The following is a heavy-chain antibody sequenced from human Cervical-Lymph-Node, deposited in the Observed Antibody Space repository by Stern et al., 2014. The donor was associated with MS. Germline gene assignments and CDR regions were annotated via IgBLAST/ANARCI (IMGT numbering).Heavy chain of an antibody. CDR1: GGSISSGDYY. D-gene: IGHD1-1*01. Sequence: VQLVESGPGLVKPSQTLSLTCTVSGGSISSGDYYWSWIRQRPGMGLEWIGYISSSGSTYYNPSLKGRVTISVDTSKNQFSLKLNSVTAADTAVYYCARAGDYYTMDVWGQGTTVTVSS. V-gene: IGHV4-31*03. CDR3: ARAGDYYTMDV. J-gene: IGHJ6*02. CDR2: ISSSGST.